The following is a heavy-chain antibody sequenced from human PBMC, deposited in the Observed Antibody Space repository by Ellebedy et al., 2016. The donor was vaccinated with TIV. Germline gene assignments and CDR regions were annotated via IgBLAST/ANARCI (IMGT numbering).Heavy chain of an antibody. CDR3: ARGVGGNYYADY. J-gene: IGHJ4*02. Sequence: SETLSLTCSVSGGSLTGYYWSWIRQPPGKGLEWVGHIYDSGSTYYNPSLKSRVTISVDTSKNQFSLNLSSVTAADAAVYFCARGVGGNYYADYWGQGTLVTVSS. CDR2: IYDSGST. D-gene: IGHD1-26*01. V-gene: IGHV4-59*08. CDR1: GGSLTGYY.